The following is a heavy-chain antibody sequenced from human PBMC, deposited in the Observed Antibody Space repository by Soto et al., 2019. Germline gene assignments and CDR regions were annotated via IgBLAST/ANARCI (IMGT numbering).Heavy chain of an antibody. CDR1: GFSFSNYD. CDR2: ISYDGSNK. CDR3: ARRDLTVAMEYFQH. Sequence: QVQLVESGGGVVQPGRSLRLSCAASGFSFSNYDMHWVRQAPGKGLEWVAFISYDGSNKYYADSVKGRLTVSRDNPENTLYLQMNGLRAEDTAGYYCARRDLTVAMEYFQHWGQGTLVTVSS. D-gene: IGHD3-9*01. J-gene: IGHJ1*01. V-gene: IGHV3-30-3*01.